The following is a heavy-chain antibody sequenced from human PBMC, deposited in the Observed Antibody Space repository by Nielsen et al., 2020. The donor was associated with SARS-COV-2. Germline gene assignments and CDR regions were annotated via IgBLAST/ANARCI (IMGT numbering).Heavy chain of an antibody. V-gene: IGHV3-23*01. Sequence: GESLKISCAASGFTFSSYAMSWVRQAPGKGLEWVSGISGSGGNTYYADSVKGRFTISRDNSKNTLYLQMNSLRAEDTAVYYCAKQNPSSWLKPFDYWGQGTLVTVSS. CDR2: ISGSGGNT. CDR3: AKQNPSSWLKPFDY. D-gene: IGHD6-13*01. J-gene: IGHJ4*02. CDR1: GFTFSSYA.